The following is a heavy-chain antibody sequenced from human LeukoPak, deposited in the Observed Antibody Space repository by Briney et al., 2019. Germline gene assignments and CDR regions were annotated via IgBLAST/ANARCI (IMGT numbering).Heavy chain of an antibody. CDR3: ERVGYESSGRFYY. J-gene: IGHJ4*02. D-gene: IGHD3-22*01. CDR1: GFTFSDYY. Sequence: GGSLRLSCAASGFTFSDYYMTWIRQAPGKGLEWVSYISSSGSIIYYADSVKGRFIISRDNAKNSLYLQMNSLRAEDTAVYFCERVGYESSGRFYYRGQGTLVTVSS. V-gene: IGHV3-11*04. CDR2: ISSSGSII.